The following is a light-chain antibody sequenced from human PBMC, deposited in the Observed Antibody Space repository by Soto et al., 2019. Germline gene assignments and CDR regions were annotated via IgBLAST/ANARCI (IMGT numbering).Light chain of an antibody. CDR2: DVS. Sequence: QSALTQPASVSGSPGQSITISCTGTSSDVGGYNYVSWYQQHPGKAPKLMIFDVSNRPSGVFDRFSGSKSGNTASLTISGLQAEDEADYYCSSYTSSSTRDVFGTGTKLTVL. CDR3: SSYTSSSTRDV. J-gene: IGLJ1*01. CDR1: SSDVGGYNY. V-gene: IGLV2-14*03.